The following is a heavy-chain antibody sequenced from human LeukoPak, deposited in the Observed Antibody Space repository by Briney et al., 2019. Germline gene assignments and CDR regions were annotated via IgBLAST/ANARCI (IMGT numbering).Heavy chain of an antibody. Sequence: VASVKVSCKASGYTFTSYGISWVRQAPGQGLEWMGWISAYNGNTNYAQKLQGRVTMTTDTSTSTAYMELRSLRSDDTAVYYCAKILSSGWYSGYGMDVWGQGTTVTVSS. D-gene: IGHD6-19*01. CDR1: GYTFTSYG. CDR2: ISAYNGNT. CDR3: AKILSSGWYSGYGMDV. V-gene: IGHV1-18*01. J-gene: IGHJ6*02.